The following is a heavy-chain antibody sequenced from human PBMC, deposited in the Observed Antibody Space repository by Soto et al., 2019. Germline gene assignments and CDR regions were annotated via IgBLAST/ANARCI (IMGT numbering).Heavy chain of an antibody. D-gene: IGHD3-3*01. CDR1: GFTFSSYS. CDR3: ARDSTYYDFWSGYRGPYPFDY. V-gene: IGHV3-21*01. Sequence: EVQLVESGGGLVKPGGSLRLSCAASGFTFSSYSMNWVRQAPGKGLEWVSSISSSSSYIYYADSVKGRFTISRDNAKNSLYLQMNSLRAEDTAVYYCARDSTYYDFWSGYRGPYPFDYWGQGTLVTVSS. CDR2: ISSSSSYI. J-gene: IGHJ4*02.